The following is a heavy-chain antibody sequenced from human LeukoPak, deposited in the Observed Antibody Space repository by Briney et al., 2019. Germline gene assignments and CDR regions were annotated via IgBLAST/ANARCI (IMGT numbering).Heavy chain of an antibody. D-gene: IGHD1-26*01. Sequence: SETLSLTCTVSGGSISSYYWSWIRQPAGKGLEWIGRIYTSGSTNYNPSLKSRVTMSLDASKNQFSLELNSVTPADTAVYYCARLALQEVGATQTYYLDYWGQGTLVTVSS. CDR3: ARLALQEVGATQTYYLDY. V-gene: IGHV4-4*07. CDR2: IYTSGST. J-gene: IGHJ4*02. CDR1: GGSISSYY.